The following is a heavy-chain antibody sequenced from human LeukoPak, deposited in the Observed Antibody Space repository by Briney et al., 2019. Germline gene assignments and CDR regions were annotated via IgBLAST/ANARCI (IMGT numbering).Heavy chain of an antibody. Sequence: PGGSLRLSCAASGFTFSSYAMSWVRQAPGKGLEWVSAISGSGGSTYYADSVKGRFTISRDNSKNTLYLQMNSLRAEDTAVYFCVKDLSSSHYCNYFDSWGQGTLVTVSS. J-gene: IGHJ4*02. CDR2: ISGSGGST. D-gene: IGHD6-13*01. V-gene: IGHV3-23*01. CDR1: GFTFSSYA. CDR3: VKDLSSSHYCNYFDS.